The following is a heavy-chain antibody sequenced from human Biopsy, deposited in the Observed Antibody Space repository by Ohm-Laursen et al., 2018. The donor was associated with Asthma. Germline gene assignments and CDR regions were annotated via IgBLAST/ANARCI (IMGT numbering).Heavy chain of an antibody. CDR3: ARTFHFWSPYHAEHYQL. Sequence: SLRLSCAASGFTFSSYGMHWVRQAPGKGLEWVAVISYDGSNKYYADSVKGRFTISRDNSKNSLYLQMNSLRAEDTAVYYCARTFHFWSPYHAEHYQLWGQGTLVTVSS. V-gene: IGHV3-30*03. CDR2: ISYDGSNK. D-gene: IGHD3-3*02. CDR1: GFTFSSYG. J-gene: IGHJ1*01.